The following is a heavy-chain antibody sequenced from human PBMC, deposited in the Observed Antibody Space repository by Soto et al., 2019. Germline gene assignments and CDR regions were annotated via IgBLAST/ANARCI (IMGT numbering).Heavy chain of an antibody. CDR2: IYHSGST. D-gene: IGHD2-15*01. CDR1: GGSISSGGYS. J-gene: IGHJ4*02. V-gene: IGHV4-30-2*01. Sequence: SETLSLTCAVSGGSISSGGYSWSWIRQPPGKGLEWIGYIYHSGSTYYNPSLKSRVTISVDRSKNQFSLKLSSVTAADTAVYYCARVVVAATTWERSFRAHTYYFDYWGQGTLVTVSS. CDR3: ARVVVAATTWERSFRAHTYYFDY.